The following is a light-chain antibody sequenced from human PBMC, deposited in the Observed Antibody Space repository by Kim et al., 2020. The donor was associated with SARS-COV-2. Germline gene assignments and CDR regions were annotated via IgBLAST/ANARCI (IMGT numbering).Light chain of an antibody. V-gene: IGLV7-46*01. CDR1: TEAGTRDHY. Sequence: GGTVTHTCGFTTEAGTRDHYTDGFQQKAGQAPRTLIYDTNNRHSGTPARFSGALLGGKAALTLSGAQPEDVAEYYCSVSYSGAVVFGGGTQLTV. CDR3: SVSYSGAVV. CDR2: DTN. J-gene: IGLJ2*01.